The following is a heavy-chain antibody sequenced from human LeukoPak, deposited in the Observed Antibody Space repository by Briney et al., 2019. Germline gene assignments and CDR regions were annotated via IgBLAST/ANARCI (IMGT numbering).Heavy chain of an antibody. V-gene: IGHV1-18*01. D-gene: IGHD3-10*01. CDR2: ITAQNGNI. Sequence: ASVKVSCKTSGYSFTNFGLSWVRQAPGQGLEWMGWITAQNGNINYAQRFQGRVTMTTDTSTSTAYMELRSLKSDDTAVYYCAREVVNYYGSGSYFSQNYYGMDVWSQGTTVTVSS. J-gene: IGHJ6*02. CDR1: GYSFTNFG. CDR3: AREVVNYYGSGSYFSQNYYGMDV.